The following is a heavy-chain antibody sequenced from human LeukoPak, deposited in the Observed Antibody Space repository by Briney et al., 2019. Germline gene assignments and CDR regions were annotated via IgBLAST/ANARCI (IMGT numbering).Heavy chain of an antibody. J-gene: IGHJ5*02. CDR2: ISGSGSST. V-gene: IGHV3-23*01. Sequence: GGSLRLSCAASGFTFSTYAMSWVRQAPGTGLEWVSVISGSGSSTYYTDSVKGRFTISRDNSESTLYLQMNSLRAEDTAVYYCAKEGGLFDSSGYSESWGQGTLVSVSS. CDR1: GFTFSTYA. D-gene: IGHD3-22*01. CDR3: AKEGGLFDSSGYSES.